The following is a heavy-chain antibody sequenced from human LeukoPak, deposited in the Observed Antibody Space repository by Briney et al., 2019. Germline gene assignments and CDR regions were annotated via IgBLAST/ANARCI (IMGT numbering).Heavy chain of an antibody. J-gene: IGHJ4*02. V-gene: IGHV1-46*01. CDR3: ARGVEYSSGWYFPFDY. CDR1: GYTFTSYY. CDR2: INPSGGST. Sequence: ASVKVSCKASGYTFTSYYMHWVRQAPGQGLEWMGIINPSGGSTSYAQEFQGRVTMTRDTSTSTVNMELSSLRSEDTAVYYCARGVEYSSGWYFPFDYWGQGTLVTVSS. D-gene: IGHD6-19*01.